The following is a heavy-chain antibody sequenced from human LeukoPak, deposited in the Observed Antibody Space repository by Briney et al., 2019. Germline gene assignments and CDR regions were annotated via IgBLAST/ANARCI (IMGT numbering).Heavy chain of an antibody. Sequence: SETLSLTCTVSVDSISGYYWSWIRQPPGKGLEWIGYMYYSGNTNYNPSVKSRLTISLDTSKNQFSLKLSTVTAADTAVYYCARGKYYFDYWGQGTLVTVTS. J-gene: IGHJ4*02. CDR3: ARGKYYFDY. CDR2: MYYSGNT. CDR1: VDSISGYY. V-gene: IGHV4-59*01.